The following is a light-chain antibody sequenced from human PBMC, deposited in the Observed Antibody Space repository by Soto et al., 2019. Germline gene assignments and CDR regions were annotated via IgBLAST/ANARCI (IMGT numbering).Light chain of an antibody. CDR1: DIGSKT. V-gene: IGLV3-21*02. CDR2: DDR. CDR3: QLWDRSNNHVL. Sequence: SYELTQPPSVSVAPGQTAMITCGGNDIGSKTVHWYQQRPGQAPMLVVYDDRDRPSGIPERFSGSNSGSTATLTISRVEAGDEADYYCQLWDRSNNHVLFGGGTKLTVL. J-gene: IGLJ3*02.